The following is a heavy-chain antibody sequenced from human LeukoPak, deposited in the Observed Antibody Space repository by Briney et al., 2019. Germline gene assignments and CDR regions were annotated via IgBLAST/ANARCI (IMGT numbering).Heavy chain of an antibody. V-gene: IGHV3-30*18. D-gene: IGHD6-19*01. CDR3: AKDRSSSGWYEPVDY. Sequence: PGGSLRLSCAASGFTFSSYGTHWVRQAPGKGLEWVAVISYDGSNKYYADSVKGRFTISRDNSKNTLYLQMNSLRAEDTAVYYCAKDRSSSGWYEPVDYWGQGTLVTVSS. CDR1: GFTFSSYG. J-gene: IGHJ4*02. CDR2: ISYDGSNK.